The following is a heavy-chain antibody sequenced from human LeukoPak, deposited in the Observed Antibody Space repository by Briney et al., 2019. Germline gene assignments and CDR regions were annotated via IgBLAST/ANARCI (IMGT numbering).Heavy chain of an antibody. Sequence: GSSVKVSCKASGGTFSSYAISWVRQAPGQGLEWMGGIIPIFGTANYAQKFQGRVTITTDESTSTAYMELSSLRSEDTAVYYCARDRNWNEGQYNWFDPWGQGTLVTVSS. CDR1: GGTFSSYA. CDR3: ARDRNWNEGQYNWFDP. J-gene: IGHJ5*02. D-gene: IGHD1-1*01. V-gene: IGHV1-69*05. CDR2: IIPIFGTA.